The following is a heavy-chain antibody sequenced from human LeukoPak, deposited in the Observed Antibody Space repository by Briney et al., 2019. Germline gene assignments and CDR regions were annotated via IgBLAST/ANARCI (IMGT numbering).Heavy chain of an antibody. D-gene: IGHD3-16*01. CDR2: IIPIFGTA. J-gene: IGHJ5*02. V-gene: IGHV1-69*13. CDR1: GGTFSGYA. Sequence: SVKVSCKASGGTFSGYAISWVRQAPGQGLEWMGGIIPIFGTANYAQKFQGRVTITADESTSTAYMELSSLRSEDTAVYYCARDTLIKVLDPWGQGTLVTVSS. CDR3: ARDTLIKVLDP.